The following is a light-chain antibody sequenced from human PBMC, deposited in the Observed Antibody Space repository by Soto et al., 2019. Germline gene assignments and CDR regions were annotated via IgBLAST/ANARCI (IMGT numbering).Light chain of an antibody. CDR2: GAS. Sequence: EILMTQSPATLSVSPGERATLSCRASESLNRNLAWSQQKPGQAPRLIIYGASTRASGSPARFSGSGSGTAVTLTSSTLESADFVLCYSHHYNDGPSAFTFAPGTKVYL. CDR1: ESLNRN. J-gene: IGKJ3*01. V-gene: IGKV3D-15*01. CDR3: HHYNDGPSAFT.